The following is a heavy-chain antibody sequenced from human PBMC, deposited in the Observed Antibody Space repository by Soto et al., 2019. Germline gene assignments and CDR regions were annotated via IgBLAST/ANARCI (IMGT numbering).Heavy chain of an antibody. CDR1: GGSFSGYY. J-gene: IGHJ3*02. CDR3: ARESYPFRITMVRGEAFDI. Sequence: SETLSLTCAVYGGSFSGYYWSWIRQPPGKGLEWIGEINHSGSTNYNPSLKSRVTISVDTSKNQFSLKLSSVTAADTAVYYCARESYPFRITMVRGEAFDIWGQGTMVT. V-gene: IGHV4-34*01. CDR2: INHSGST. D-gene: IGHD3-10*01.